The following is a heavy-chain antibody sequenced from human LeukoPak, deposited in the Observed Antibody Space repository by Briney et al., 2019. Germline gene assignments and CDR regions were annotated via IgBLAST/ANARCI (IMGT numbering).Heavy chain of an antibody. CDR2: ISSSGSTI. CDR3: ARGGYCSGGRCYGGDY. V-gene: IGHV3-48*03. J-gene: IGHJ4*02. CDR1: GFTFTSYE. Sequence: PGGSLRLSCAASGFTFTSYEMNWVRQAPGKGVEWVSYISSSGSTIYYADSVKGRFTISRDNAKNSLYLQMNSLRAEDTAVYYCARGGYCSGGRCYGGDYWGQGTLVTVSS. D-gene: IGHD2-15*01.